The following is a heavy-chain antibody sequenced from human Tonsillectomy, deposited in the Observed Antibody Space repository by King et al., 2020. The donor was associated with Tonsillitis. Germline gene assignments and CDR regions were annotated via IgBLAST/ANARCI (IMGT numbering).Heavy chain of an antibody. D-gene: IGHD3-10*01. CDR2: VSYDGSNK. Sequence: VQLVESGGGVVQPGRSLRLSCAASGFTFSNFGMHWVRQAPGKGLEWVAGVSYDGSNKWFPDSVKGRFTISRDNSKNIVDLQMNSLRAEDTAVYYCSGSGSVYAFYIWGQGAMVTVSS. CDR1: GFTFSNFG. V-gene: IGHV3-30*19. J-gene: IGHJ3*02. CDR3: SGSGSVYAFYI.